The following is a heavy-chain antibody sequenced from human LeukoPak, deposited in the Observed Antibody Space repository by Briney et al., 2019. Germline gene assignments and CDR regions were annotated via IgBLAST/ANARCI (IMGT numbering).Heavy chain of an antibody. CDR1: GGSLNSYF. V-gene: IGHV4-59*01. CDR2: VYYSGTT. J-gene: IGHJ4*02. D-gene: IGHD1-26*01. CDR3: ARVGATTRSFDY. Sequence: SETLSLTCTVSGGSLNSYFWSWIRQPPGQGLEWIGFVYYSGTTYYNPSLKSRVTISVDTSKNQFSLKVSSVTAADTALYYCARVGATTRSFDYWGQGALVTVSS.